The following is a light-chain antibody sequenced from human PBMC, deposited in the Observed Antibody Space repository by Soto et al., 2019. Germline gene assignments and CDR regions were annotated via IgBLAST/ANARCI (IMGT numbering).Light chain of an antibody. Sequence: DIQMTQSPSSVSASVGDRVTITCRASQGIHNWLAWYQQKPGKAPKLLISAVSSLQSGVPSRFSGSGFGTDFTLTISSLQPEDFATYSCQQANTFPLSFGPGTKVDIK. V-gene: IGKV1D-12*01. CDR2: AVS. CDR1: QGIHNW. J-gene: IGKJ3*01. CDR3: QQANTFPLS.